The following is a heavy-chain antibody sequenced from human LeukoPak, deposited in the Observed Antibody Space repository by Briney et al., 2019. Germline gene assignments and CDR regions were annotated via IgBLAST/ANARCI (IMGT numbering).Heavy chain of an antibody. CDR3: ARSRRIAAAGTFWFDP. CDR1: DYSISSGYY. J-gene: IGHJ5*02. Sequence: PSETLSLTCTVSDYSISSGYYWGWIRQPLGKGLEWIGSIHHSGSTYYNPSLKSRVTISVDTSKNQFSLKLSSVTAADTAVYYCARSRRIAAAGTFWFDPWGQGTLVTVSS. V-gene: IGHV4-38-2*02. CDR2: IHHSGST. D-gene: IGHD6-13*01.